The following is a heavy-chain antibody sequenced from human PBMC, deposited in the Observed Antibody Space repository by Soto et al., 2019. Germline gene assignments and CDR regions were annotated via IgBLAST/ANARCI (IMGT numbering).Heavy chain of an antibody. J-gene: IGHJ6*02. V-gene: IGHV1-8*01. D-gene: IGHD5-18*01. CDR1: GYTFTSYD. CDR2: MNPNSGDT. Sequence: ASVKVSCKASGYTFTSYDINWVRQASGQGLEWMGWMNPNSGDTGYAQKFQGRVTMTRNTSISTAYMELSSLRSEDTAVYYCARESGYSYGRFYYYYYGLDVWGQGTTVTVSS. CDR3: ARESGYSYGRFYYYYYGLDV.